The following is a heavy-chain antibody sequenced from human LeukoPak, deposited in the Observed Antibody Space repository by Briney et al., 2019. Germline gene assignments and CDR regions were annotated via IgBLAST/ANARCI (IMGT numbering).Heavy chain of an antibody. D-gene: IGHD2-2*01. CDR2: INHSGST. J-gene: IGHJ4*02. V-gene: IGHV4-34*01. CDR3: ARPFCSTSCH. Sequence: SETLSLTCAVYGGSFSSYYWSWIRQPPGKGLEWIGEINHSGSTNYNPSLKSRVTISVDTSKNQFSLKLSSVTAADTAVYYCARPFCSTSCHWGQGTLVTVSS. CDR1: GGSFSSYY.